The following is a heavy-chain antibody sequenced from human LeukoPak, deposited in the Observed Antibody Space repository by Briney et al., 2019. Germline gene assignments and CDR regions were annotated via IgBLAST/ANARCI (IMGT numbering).Heavy chain of an antibody. J-gene: IGHJ4*02. CDR1: GFTFSSYE. V-gene: IGHV3-48*02. D-gene: IGHD3-10*01. CDR2: ISSSSDLM. CDR3: ARVLRGLYNLGD. Sequence: GGSLRLSCAASGFTFSSYEMNWVRQAPGKGLEWVSYISSSSDLMSYVASVKGRFTVSRDDAKNSLFLQMNSLRDEDTAVYYCARVLRGLYNLGDWGQGTLVTVSS.